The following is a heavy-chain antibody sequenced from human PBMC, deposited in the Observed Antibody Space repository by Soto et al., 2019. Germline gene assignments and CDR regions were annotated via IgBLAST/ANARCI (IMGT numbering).Heavy chain of an antibody. V-gene: IGHV4-31*03. CDR3: ARDRACSGGTCYNYFDY. Sequence: QVQLQESGPGLVKPSQTLSLTCTFSGGSISSGGYYWSWIRQHPGKGLEWIGYIYYSGSTYYNPSLKSRVTISVDTSKNQFSLKLSSVTAADTAVYYCARDRACSGGTCYNYFDYCGQGTLVTFSS. CDR1: GGSISSGGYY. CDR2: IYYSGST. D-gene: IGHD2-15*01. J-gene: IGHJ4*02.